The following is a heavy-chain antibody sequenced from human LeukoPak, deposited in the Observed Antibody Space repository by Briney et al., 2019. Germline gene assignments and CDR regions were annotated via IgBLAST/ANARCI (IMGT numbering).Heavy chain of an antibody. J-gene: IGHJ4*02. Sequence: SETLSLTCTVSGSSISSYYWSWIRQPPGKRLEWIGYIFYSGTTKYNPSLKSRVTISLDTSKNQVSLRLRSVTAADTAVYYCAREYLGATVGYWGQGTLVTVSS. CDR1: GSSISSYY. CDR2: IFYSGTT. V-gene: IGHV4-59*01. D-gene: IGHD1-26*01. CDR3: AREYLGATVGY.